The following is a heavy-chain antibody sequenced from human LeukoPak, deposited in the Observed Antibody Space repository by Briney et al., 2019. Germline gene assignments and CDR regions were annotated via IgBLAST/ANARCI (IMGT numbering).Heavy chain of an antibody. CDR1: GGSISNYY. CDR3: ARHDAGKWLPFFDY. V-gene: IGHV4-59*08. CDR2: IYYSGST. D-gene: IGHD6-19*01. J-gene: IGHJ4*02. Sequence: SETLSLTCTVSGGSISNYYWSWIRQAPGKGLEWVGSIYYSGSTNYNPSLKSRVTISVDTSKNQFSLKLSSVTAADTAVYYCARHDAGKWLPFFDYWGRGTLVTVSS.